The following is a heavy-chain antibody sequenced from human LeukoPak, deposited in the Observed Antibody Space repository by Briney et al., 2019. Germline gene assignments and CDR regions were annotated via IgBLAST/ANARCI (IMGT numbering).Heavy chain of an antibody. D-gene: IGHD3-3*01. Sequence: GGSLRLSCAASGFTFSSYSMNWVRQAPGKGLEWVSSISSSSSYIYYADSVKGRFTISRDNAKNSLYLQMNSLRAEDTAVYYCAREGAYYDFWSGYYEYYFDYWGQGTLVTVSS. V-gene: IGHV3-21*01. CDR3: AREGAYYDFWSGYYEYYFDY. CDR2: ISSSSSYI. CDR1: GFTFSSYS. J-gene: IGHJ4*02.